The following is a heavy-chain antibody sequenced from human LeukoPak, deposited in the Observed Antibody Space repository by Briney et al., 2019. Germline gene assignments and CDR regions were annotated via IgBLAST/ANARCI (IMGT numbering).Heavy chain of an antibody. J-gene: IGHJ4*02. Sequence: PGGSLRLSCAAYGFTFSSYGMHWVRQAPGKGLEWVAVISYDGSNKYYADSVKGRFTISRDNSKNTLYLQMNSLRAEDTAVYYCAKAYGGYSYFDYWGQGTLVTVSS. CDR1: GFTFSSYG. CDR3: AKAYGGYSYFDY. D-gene: IGHD5-12*01. V-gene: IGHV3-30*18. CDR2: ISYDGSNK.